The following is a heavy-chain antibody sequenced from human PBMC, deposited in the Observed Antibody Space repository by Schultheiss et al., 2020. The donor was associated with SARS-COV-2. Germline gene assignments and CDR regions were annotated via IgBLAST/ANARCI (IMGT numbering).Heavy chain of an antibody. D-gene: IGHD4-23*01. J-gene: IGHJ4*02. CDR2: INHSGST. Sequence: SETLSLTCAVYGGSFSGYYWSWIRQPPGKGLEWIGEINHSGSTNYNPSLKSRVTISVDTSKNQFSLKLSSVTAADTAVYYCARDYGGNVWYFDYWGQGTLVTVSS. V-gene: IGHV4-34*01. CDR1: GGSFSGYY. CDR3: ARDYGGNVWYFDY.